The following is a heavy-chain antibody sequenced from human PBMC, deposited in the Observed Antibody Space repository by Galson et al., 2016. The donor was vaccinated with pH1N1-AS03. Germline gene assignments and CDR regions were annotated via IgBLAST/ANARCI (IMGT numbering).Heavy chain of an antibody. D-gene: IGHD6-13*01. CDR3: ARDAGTDYFDH. J-gene: IGHJ4*02. CDR2: IYPGDSDT. Sequence: QSGAEVKKPGESLKISCKGSGYSFARYWIGWVRQMPGKGLEWMGVIYPGDSDTRYSPSFQGLVTISVDKTFNTAHLQWGSLEASDTAMYYCARDAGTDYFDHWGQGTLVTVPS. V-gene: IGHV5-51*01. CDR1: GYSFARYW.